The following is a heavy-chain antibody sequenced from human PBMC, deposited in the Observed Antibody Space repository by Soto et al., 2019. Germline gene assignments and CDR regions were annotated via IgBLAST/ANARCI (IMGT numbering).Heavy chain of an antibody. CDR2: IDPSDSYT. CDR3: ARHPGYTYYYDSSGYFNY. V-gene: IGHV5-10-1*01. J-gene: IGHJ4*02. Sequence: KISCKGSGYSFTSYWISWVRQMPGKGLEWMGRIDPSDSYTNYSPSFQGHVTISADKSISTAYLQWSSLKASDTAMYYCARHPGYTYYYDSSGYFNYWGQGTLVTVSS. D-gene: IGHD3-22*01. CDR1: GYSFTSYW.